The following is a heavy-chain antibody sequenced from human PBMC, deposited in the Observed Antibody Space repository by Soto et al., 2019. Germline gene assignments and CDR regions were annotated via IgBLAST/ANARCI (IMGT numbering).Heavy chain of an antibody. D-gene: IGHD3-22*01. CDR2: VFYSGST. J-gene: IGHJ3*02. CDR1: GGPISRSNHY. Sequence: QLQLQESGPGLVKPSETLSLTCKVSGGPISRSNHYWVWIRQSPGKGLEWMWSVFYSGSTFYNPSLKGRVSISVDTSKNHFSLQLTSVTAAADTAVYYCARRMNYCDSSGNYVDGSDIGGQGTMVIVSS. CDR3: ARRMNYCDSSGNYVDGSDI. V-gene: IGHV4-39*01.